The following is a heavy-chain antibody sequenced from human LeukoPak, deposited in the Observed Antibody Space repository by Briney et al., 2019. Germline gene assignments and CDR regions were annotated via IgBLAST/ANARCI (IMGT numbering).Heavy chain of an antibody. CDR1: GGTFSSYA. V-gene: IGHV1-69*04. CDR2: IIPIFGIA. J-gene: IGHJ5*02. Sequence: ASVKVSCKASGGTFSSYAINWVRQAPGQGLEWMGRIIPIFGIANYAQKFQGRVTITADKSTSTVYMELSSLRSEDTAVYYCARYEAAAGNWFDPWGQGTLVTVSS. CDR3: ARYEAAAGNWFDP. D-gene: IGHD6-13*01.